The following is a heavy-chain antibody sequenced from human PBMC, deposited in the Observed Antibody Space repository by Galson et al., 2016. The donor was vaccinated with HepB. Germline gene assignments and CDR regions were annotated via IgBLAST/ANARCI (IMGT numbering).Heavy chain of an antibody. D-gene: IGHD6-19*01. J-gene: IGHJ4*02. CDR3: ARHGLGSRGWQYVDY. Sequence: SVKVSCKASGYTFTSSGIGWVRQAPGQGLEWMGWISGYNGNTNYAHQIQDRVTMTTDTSTSTIYMELRSLRSDDTAMYYCARHGLGSRGWQYVDYWGQGALVTVSS. CDR1: GYTFTSSG. V-gene: IGHV1-18*04. CDR2: ISGYNGNT.